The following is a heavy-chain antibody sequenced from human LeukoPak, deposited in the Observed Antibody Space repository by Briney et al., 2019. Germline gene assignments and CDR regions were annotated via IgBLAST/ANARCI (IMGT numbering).Heavy chain of an antibody. J-gene: IGHJ4*02. D-gene: IGHD3-10*01. CDR3: ARGGDKNVM. V-gene: IGHV3-7*03. Sequence: PGGSLRLSCVVSGFTFSEYWMTWVRQAPGKGLECVANIKEDGGQKHYVDSVKGRFTIFRDNAKNTLYLQMDSLRAEDTAVYYCARGGDKNVMGGQGTLVTVSS. CDR2: IKEDGGQK. CDR1: GFTFSEYW.